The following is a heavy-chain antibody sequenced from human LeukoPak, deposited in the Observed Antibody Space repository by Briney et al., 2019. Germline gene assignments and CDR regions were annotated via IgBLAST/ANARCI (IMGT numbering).Heavy chain of an antibody. CDR2: INPNSGGK. CDR3: AREGVDWNHSVYYFDY. CDR1: GYTFTGYY. D-gene: IGHD1-1*01. V-gene: IGHV1-2*02. Sequence: ASVNVSCKASGYTFTGYYMHWVRQPPGQGLEWMGWINPNSGGKNYAQKFQGKVTTTRDTSISTADMELSRLRSDDTVVYYCAREGVDWNHSVYYFDYWGQGTLVTVSS. J-gene: IGHJ4*02.